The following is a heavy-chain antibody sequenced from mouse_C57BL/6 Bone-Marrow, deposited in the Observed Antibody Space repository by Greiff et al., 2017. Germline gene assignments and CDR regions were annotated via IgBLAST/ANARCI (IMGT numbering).Heavy chain of an antibody. J-gene: IGHJ1*03. CDR3: ARGGPHYYGSSYWYFDV. CDR2: ISDGGSYT. V-gene: IGHV5-4*03. D-gene: IGHD1-1*01. CDR1: GFTFSSYA. Sequence: DVKLVESGGGLVKPGGSLKLSCAASGFTFSSYAMSWVRQTPEKRLEWVATISDGGSYTYYPDNVKGRFTISRDNAKNNLYLQMSHLKSEDTAMYYCARGGPHYYGSSYWYFDVWGTGTTVTVAS.